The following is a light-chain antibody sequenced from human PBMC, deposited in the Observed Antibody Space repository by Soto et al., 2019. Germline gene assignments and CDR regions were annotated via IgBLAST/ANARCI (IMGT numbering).Light chain of an antibody. J-gene: IGKJ4*01. Sequence: IQLTQSPSSLSASAGDRVTNTCRASQSISSWLAWYQQKPGKAPKLLIYDASSLESGVPSRFSGSGSGTEFTLTISSLQPDDFATYYCQQYNSYPLTFGGGTKV. V-gene: IGKV1-5*01. CDR2: DAS. CDR1: QSISSW. CDR3: QQYNSYPLT.